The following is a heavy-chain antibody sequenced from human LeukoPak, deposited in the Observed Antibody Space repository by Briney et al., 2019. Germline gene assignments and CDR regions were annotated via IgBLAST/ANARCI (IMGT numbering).Heavy chain of an antibody. Sequence: GGSLRLSCAASGFTFSSYSMNWVRQAPGKGLEWVSAISGSGGSTYYADSVKGRFTISRDNSKNTLYLQMNSLRAEDTAVYYCAKDSYYGSGSNFGYWGQGTLVTVSS. J-gene: IGHJ4*02. D-gene: IGHD3-10*01. CDR1: GFTFSSYS. V-gene: IGHV3-23*01. CDR2: ISGSGGST. CDR3: AKDSYYGSGSNFGY.